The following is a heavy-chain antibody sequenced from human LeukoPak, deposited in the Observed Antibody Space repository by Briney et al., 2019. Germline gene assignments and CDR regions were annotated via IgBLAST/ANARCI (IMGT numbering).Heavy chain of an antibody. D-gene: IGHD3-10*02. CDR1: GFTFSSYW. V-gene: IGHV3-7*01. CDR3: AELGITMIGGV. Sequence: GGSLRLSCAASGFTFSSYWMTWGRQAPGKGLEWVANIKQDGSEKYYVDSVKGRFTISRDNANNSLYLQMNSLRAEDTAVYYSAELGITMIGGVWGKGTTVTISS. CDR2: IKQDGSEK. J-gene: IGHJ6*04.